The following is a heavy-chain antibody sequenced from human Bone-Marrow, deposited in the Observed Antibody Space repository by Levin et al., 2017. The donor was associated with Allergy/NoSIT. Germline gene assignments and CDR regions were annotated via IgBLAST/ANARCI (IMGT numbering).Heavy chain of an antibody. Sequence: GGSLRLSCAASGFTFSSYSMNWVRQAPGKVLEWVSYISSCSGTIYYADSVKCRFTISRDNAKNSLYLQMNSLRAEDTAVYYCARKDSGDYHFDYWGQGTPVTVSS. CDR3: ARKDSGDYHFDY. CDR2: ISSCSGTI. CDR1: GFTFSSYS. J-gene: IGHJ4*02. D-gene: IGHD4-17*01. V-gene: IGHV3-48*01.